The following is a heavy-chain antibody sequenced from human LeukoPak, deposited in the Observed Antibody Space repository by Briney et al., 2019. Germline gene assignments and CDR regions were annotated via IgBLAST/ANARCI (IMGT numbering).Heavy chain of an antibody. J-gene: IGHJ4*02. V-gene: IGHV3-23*01. CDR3: ARPTAGDYEPFFDY. Sequence: GGSLRLSCAASGFTFSSYAMSWVRQAPGKGLEWVSAISGSGGSTYYADSVKGRFTISRDNSKNTLYLQMNSPRAEDTAVYYCARPTAGDYEPFFDYWGQGTLVTVSS. D-gene: IGHD4-17*01. CDR1: GFTFSSYA. CDR2: ISGSGGST.